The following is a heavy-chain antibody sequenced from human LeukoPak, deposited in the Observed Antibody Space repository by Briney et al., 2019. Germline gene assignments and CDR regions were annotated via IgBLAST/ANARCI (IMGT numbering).Heavy chain of an antibody. CDR3: ARLWSGPDY. CDR2: IKQDGGEK. Sequence: GGSLRLSCAASGFTFSSHWMSWVRQAPGKGLEWVANIKQDGGEKYCVESVKGRFTISRDNAQNSLSLQMNSLRAEDAAVYYCARLWSGPDYWGQGTLVTVSS. D-gene: IGHD3-10*02. CDR1: GFTFSSHW. J-gene: IGHJ4*02. V-gene: IGHV3-7*01.